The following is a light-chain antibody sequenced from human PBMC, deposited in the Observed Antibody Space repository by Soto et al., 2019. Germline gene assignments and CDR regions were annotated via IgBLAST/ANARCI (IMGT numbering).Light chain of an antibody. CDR1: SSDVGGYNS. Sequence: QSALTQPRSVSGSPGQSVTISCTGTSSDVGGYNSVSWYQHHPGKAPKFMIYDVSKRPSGVPDRFSGSKSGNTASLTISGLQAEDEADYYCCSYAGSYTWVFGGGTTVTVL. V-gene: IGLV2-11*01. CDR3: CSYAGSYTWV. J-gene: IGLJ3*02. CDR2: DVS.